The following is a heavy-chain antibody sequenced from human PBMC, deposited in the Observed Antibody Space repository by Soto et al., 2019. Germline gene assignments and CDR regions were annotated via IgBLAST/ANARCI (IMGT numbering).Heavy chain of an antibody. CDR1: GYNFSNSW. D-gene: IGHD3-10*01. Sequence: EVQLVQSGGEVKKPGESLKISCMGTGYNFSNSWIAWVRQMPGRGLEWVGIIYPGDSDTRYSPSFQGQVTISADKSISTAYLQWSSLRASDTAMYYCARFGSGLWLRMDSWGQGTLVSVSA. CDR2: IYPGDSDT. V-gene: IGHV5-51*01. J-gene: IGHJ4*02. CDR3: ARFGSGLWLRMDS.